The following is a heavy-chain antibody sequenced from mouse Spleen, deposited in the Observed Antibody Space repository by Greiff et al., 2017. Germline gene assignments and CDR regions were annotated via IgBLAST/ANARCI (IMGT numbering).Heavy chain of an antibody. J-gene: IGHJ4*01. V-gene: IGHV3-6*02. CDR2: ISYDGSN. Sequence: EVQLQQSGPGLVKPSQSLSLTCSVTGYSITSGYYWNWIRQFPGNKLEWMGYISYDGSNNYNPSLKNRISITRDTSKNQFFLKLNSVTTEDTATYYCATYYGNYLYAMDYWGQGTSVTVSS. CDR1: GYSITSGYY. D-gene: IGHD2-1*01. CDR3: ATYYGNYLYAMDY.